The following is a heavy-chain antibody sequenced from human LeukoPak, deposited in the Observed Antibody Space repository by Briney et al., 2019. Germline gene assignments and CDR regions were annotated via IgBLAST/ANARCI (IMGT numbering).Heavy chain of an antibody. Sequence: AGGSLRLSCAASGFTFSSYWMSWVRQAPGKGLEWVANIKQDGSEKYYVDSVKGRFTISRDNAKNSLYLQMNSPRAEDTAVYYCARKTGIAAAGTWEYYYYYMDVWGKGTTVTVSS. CDR3: ARKTGIAAAGTWEYYYYYMDV. CDR2: IKQDGSEK. CDR1: GFTFSSYW. D-gene: IGHD6-13*01. J-gene: IGHJ6*03. V-gene: IGHV3-7*01.